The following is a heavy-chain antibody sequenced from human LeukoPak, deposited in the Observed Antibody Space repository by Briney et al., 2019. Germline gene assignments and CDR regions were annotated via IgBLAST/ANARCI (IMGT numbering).Heavy chain of an antibody. D-gene: IGHD2-2*02. Sequence: ASVKVSCKASGYTFTGYYMHWVRQAPGQGLEWMGWINPNSGGTNYAQKFQGRVTMTRDTSISTAYMELSRLRSDDTAVYYCARSRPNTSYYYYGMDVWGQGTTVTVSS. CDR3: ARSRPNTSYYYYGMDV. J-gene: IGHJ6*02. CDR2: INPNSGGT. CDR1: GYTFTGYY. V-gene: IGHV1-2*02.